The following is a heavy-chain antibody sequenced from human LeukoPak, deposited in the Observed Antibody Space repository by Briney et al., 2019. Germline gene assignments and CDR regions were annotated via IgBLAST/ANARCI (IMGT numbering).Heavy chain of an antibody. Sequence: GESLKISCAASGFTFSSYAMSWVRQAPGKGLEWVSAISGSGGSTYYADSVKGRFTISRDNSKNTLYLQTNSLRAEDTAVYYCAKDHGSWYVSELYFDYWGQGTLVTVSS. D-gene: IGHD6-13*01. CDR3: AKDHGSWYVSELYFDY. CDR1: GFTFSSYA. CDR2: ISGSGGST. J-gene: IGHJ4*02. V-gene: IGHV3-23*01.